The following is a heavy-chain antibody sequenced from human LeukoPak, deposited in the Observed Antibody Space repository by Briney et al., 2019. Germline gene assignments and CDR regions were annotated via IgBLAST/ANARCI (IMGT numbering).Heavy chain of an antibody. CDR1: GGSISSGGYS. J-gene: IGHJ6*02. CDR3: ARRAGGSSSLEGMDV. Sequence: SQTLSLTCAVSGGSISSGGYSWSWIRQPPGKGLEWIGHMYNSGSTNYNPSLKSRVSISVDTSKNQFSLNLTSVTAADTAVYYCARRAGGSSSLEGMDVWGQGTTVTVSS. V-gene: IGHV4-30-4*07. CDR2: MYNSGST. D-gene: IGHD2-2*01.